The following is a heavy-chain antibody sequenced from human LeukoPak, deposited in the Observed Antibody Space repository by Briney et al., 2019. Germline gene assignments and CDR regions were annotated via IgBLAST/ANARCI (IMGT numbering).Heavy chain of an antibody. CDR2: IYYSGTT. V-gene: IGHV4-59*01. J-gene: IGHJ4*02. Sequence: SETLSLTCTVSGGSIRSYYWSWIRQPPGKGLEWIGYIYYSGTTNYNPSLKSRVIISIDTSKNQFSLKLSSVTAADTAVYYCARGPVWTGSLHDYWGQGTLVTVSS. CDR1: GGSIRSYY. CDR3: ARGPVWTGSLHDY. D-gene: IGHD3/OR15-3a*01.